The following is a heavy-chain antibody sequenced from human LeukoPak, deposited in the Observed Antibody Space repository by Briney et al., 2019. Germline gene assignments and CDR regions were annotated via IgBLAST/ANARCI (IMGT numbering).Heavy chain of an antibody. CDR2: VSTDSTYT. J-gene: IGHJ2*01. CDR1: GFTFSDYY. V-gene: IGHV3-11*05. CDR3: TREDNWYFDL. Sequence: GGSLRLSCTASGFTFSDYYMTWIRQAPGKGLEWLSYVSTDSTYTNYADSVKGRFTISRDNAKSSLYLQLNSLTAEDTAVYYCTREDNWYFDLWGRGTLVTVSS.